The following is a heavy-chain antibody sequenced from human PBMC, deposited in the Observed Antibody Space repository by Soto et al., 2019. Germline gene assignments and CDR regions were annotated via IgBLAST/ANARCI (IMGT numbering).Heavy chain of an antibody. CDR3: AHGLFFAAAFWHFDL. CDR2: IYWDDDK. D-gene: IGHD2-15*01. J-gene: IGHJ2*01. V-gene: IGHV2-5*02. CDR1: GFSLSTYGVG. Sequence: QITLKESGPTLVNPTQTLTLTCTFSGFSLSTYGVGVGWISQPPGKALGWLALIYWDDDKRYTPSLKSRLTITKDTSKNQVVLTLAIMDPTDTGTYCCAHGLFFAAAFWHFDLWGRGSLVTVSS.